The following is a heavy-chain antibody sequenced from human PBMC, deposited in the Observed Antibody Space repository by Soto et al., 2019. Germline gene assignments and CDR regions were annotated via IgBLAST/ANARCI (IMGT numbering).Heavy chain of an antibody. CDR1: GYTFTGYY. Sequence: ASLKVSCKASGYTFTGYYMHWVRQAPGQGLEWMGWINAYNGNTNYAQKFQGRVTMTTDTSTSTAYMELRSLRSDDTAVYYCARDGDIVVVPAAHPGGNWFDPWGQGTLVTVSS. D-gene: IGHD2-2*01. V-gene: IGHV1-18*04. CDR2: INAYNGNT. CDR3: ARDGDIVVVPAAHPGGNWFDP. J-gene: IGHJ5*02.